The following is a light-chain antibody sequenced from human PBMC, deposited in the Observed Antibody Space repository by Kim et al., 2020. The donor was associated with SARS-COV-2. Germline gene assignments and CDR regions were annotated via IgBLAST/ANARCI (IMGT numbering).Light chain of an antibody. J-gene: IGKJ4*01. V-gene: IGKV3-15*01. CDR3: QQYRNWPLT. CDR1: QTVGSL. CDR2: EAS. Sequence: VSPGERATLSCRASQTVGSLLAWYQQKPGQAPRLLIYEASTRSTGIPARFSGSGSGTEFTLTISSLQSEDFAEYYCQQYRNWPLTFGGGTKVDIK.